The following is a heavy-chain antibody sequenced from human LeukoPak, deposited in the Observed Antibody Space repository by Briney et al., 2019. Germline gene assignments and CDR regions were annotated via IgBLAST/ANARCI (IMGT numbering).Heavy chain of an antibody. CDR3: ARRAGAYSHPYDY. D-gene: IGHD4/OR15-4a*01. Sequence: GGSLRLSCTVSGFTVSSNSMSWVRQAPGKGLEWVSFIYSDNTHYSDSAKGRFTISRDNSKNTLYLQLNSLRAEDTAVYYCARRAGAYSHPYDYWGQGTLVTVSS. J-gene: IGHJ4*02. CDR1: GFTVSSNS. V-gene: IGHV3-53*01. CDR2: IYSDNT.